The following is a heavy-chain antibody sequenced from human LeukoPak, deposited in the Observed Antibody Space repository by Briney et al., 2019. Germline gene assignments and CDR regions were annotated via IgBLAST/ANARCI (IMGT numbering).Heavy chain of an antibody. CDR2: IYTSGST. D-gene: IGHD2-15*01. V-gene: IGHV4-4*07. Sequence: SETLSLTCTVSGGSIGTYYWTWIRQPAGKGLEWIGRIYTSGSTNTKYNPSPKSRVTMSVDTSKNYFSLKLSSVTAADTAVYYCARGDCSGGSCYHLDCWGQGTLVTVSS. J-gene: IGHJ4*02. CDR3: ARGDCSGGSCYHLDC. CDR1: GGSIGTYY.